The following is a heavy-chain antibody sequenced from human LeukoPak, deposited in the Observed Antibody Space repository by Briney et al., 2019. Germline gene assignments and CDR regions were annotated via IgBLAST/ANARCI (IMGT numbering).Heavy chain of an antibody. CDR1: GGSFSGYY. CDR3: ARGKGSGWTFDY. D-gene: IGHD6-19*01. J-gene: IGHJ4*02. Sequence: SETLSLTCAVYGGSFSGYYWTWIRQPPGKGLEWIGEINHSGSTNYNPSLKSRVTISVDTSKNQFSLKLSSVTAADTAVYYCARGKGSGWTFDYWGQGALVTVSS. CDR2: INHSGST. V-gene: IGHV4-34*01.